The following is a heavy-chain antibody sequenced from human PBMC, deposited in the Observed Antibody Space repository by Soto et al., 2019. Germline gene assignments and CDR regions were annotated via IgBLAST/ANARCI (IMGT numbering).Heavy chain of an antibody. CDR2: IYYSGST. J-gene: IGHJ4*02. Sequence: QVQLQESGPGLVKPSETLSLTCTVSGGSISSYYWSWIRQPPGKGLEWIGYIYYSGSTNYNPSLKRRVTISVDTSKNQFSLKLSSVTAADTAVYYCARFPTYYYDSSGYHGDYWGQGTLVTVSS. CDR1: GGSISSYY. D-gene: IGHD3-22*01. CDR3: ARFPTYYYDSSGYHGDY. V-gene: IGHV4-59*01.